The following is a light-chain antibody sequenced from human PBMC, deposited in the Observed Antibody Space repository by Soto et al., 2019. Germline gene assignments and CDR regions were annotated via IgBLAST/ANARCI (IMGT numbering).Light chain of an antibody. CDR3: QKYNSAPLT. J-gene: IGKJ4*01. V-gene: IGKV1-27*01. CDR2: AAS. CDR1: QGISNY. Sequence: EIQMTQSPSSLSASVGDRVTITCQASQGISNYLAWYQQKPGKVPKLLIYAASTLQSGVPSRFSGSGSGTDFTLTISSLQPEDVATYYCQKYNSAPLTFGGGTKVDI.